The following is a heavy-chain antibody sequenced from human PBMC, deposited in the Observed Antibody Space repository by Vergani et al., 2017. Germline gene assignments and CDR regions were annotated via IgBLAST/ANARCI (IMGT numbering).Heavy chain of an antibody. Sequence: EVQLLESGGGLVQPGGSLRLSCAASGFTFSSYAMGWVRQAPGKGLEWVSSISGSGGGTDYADSVKGRFTIPRENSKNTLDLQMNGLRAEDTAIYYCVKGGYSYGFYYVDYWGQGTPVTVSS. V-gene: IGHV3-23*01. D-gene: IGHD5-18*01. CDR1: GFTFSSYA. CDR3: VKGGYSYGFYYVDY. CDR2: ISGSGGGT. J-gene: IGHJ4*02.